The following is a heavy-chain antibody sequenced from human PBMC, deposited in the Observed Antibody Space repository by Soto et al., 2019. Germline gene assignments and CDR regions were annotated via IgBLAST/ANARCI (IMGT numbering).Heavy chain of an antibody. J-gene: IGHJ4*02. CDR2: IWYDGSNK. D-gene: IGHD3-22*01. Sequence: QVQLVESGGGVVQPGRSLRLSCAASGFTFSSYGMHWVRQAPGKGLEWVAVIWYDGSNKYYADSVKGRFTISRDNSKNTLYLQMNSLRAEDTAVYYCARDRSSGYYVSSFDYWGQGTLVTVSS. CDR3: ARDRSSGYYVSSFDY. CDR1: GFTFSSYG. V-gene: IGHV3-33*01.